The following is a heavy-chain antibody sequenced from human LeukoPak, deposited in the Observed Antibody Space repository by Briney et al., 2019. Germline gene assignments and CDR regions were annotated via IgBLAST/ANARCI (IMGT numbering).Heavy chain of an antibody. CDR2: ISSSSGSYT. CDR3: AREASGTYPY. J-gene: IGHJ4*01. D-gene: IGHD3-10*01. V-gene: IGHV3-11*06. CDR1: EFTFSDYY. Sequence: EPGGSLRLSCAASEFTFSDYYMNWIRQAPGKGLEWVSYISSSSGSYTNYADSVKGRFTISRDNAKNSLYPQMNSLRAEDTAVYYCAREASGTYPYWGQGTLVTVSS.